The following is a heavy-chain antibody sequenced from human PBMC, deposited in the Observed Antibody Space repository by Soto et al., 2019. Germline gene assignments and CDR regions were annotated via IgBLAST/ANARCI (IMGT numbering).Heavy chain of an antibody. CDR2: VNPILRMS. Sequence: QVQLVQSGAEVKRPGSSVKVSCKASGDTFTFYSINWVRQAPGLGLEWMGRVNPILRMSNYAQRFQGRVTMTGDKSTSTAYMELSSLRSEDTAIYYCASSYGSGYRAFDFWGQGALVTVSS. CDR3: ASSYGSGYRAFDF. CDR1: GDTFTFYS. V-gene: IGHV1-69*02. J-gene: IGHJ4*02. D-gene: IGHD3-10*01.